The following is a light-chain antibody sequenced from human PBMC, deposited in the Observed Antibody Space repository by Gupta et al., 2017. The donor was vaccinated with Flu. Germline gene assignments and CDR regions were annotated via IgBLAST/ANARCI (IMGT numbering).Light chain of an antibody. V-gene: IGLV3-25*03. CDR1: TLSTQY. CDR3: QSADNSSTYVV. Sequence: SSELTPPPSVPVSPGQTATITCSGDTLSTQYTSWYQQKPGQAPVLVIFKDTERPSGIPDRFSSSNSGTTATLTIRGVQAEDEAADYCQSADNSSTYVVFGGGTKLTVL. J-gene: IGLJ3*02. CDR2: KDT.